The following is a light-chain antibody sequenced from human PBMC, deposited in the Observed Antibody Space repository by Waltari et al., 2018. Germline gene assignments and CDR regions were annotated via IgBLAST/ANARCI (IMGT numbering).Light chain of an antibody. Sequence: DAVMTQSPLSLPVTLGQPASISCRSSQSLVSSDGKPYLSLFHQRPGQPPGRLSFMVSNRGAWGPDSFSGRGSGTEFTLGSSRVEAEDVGVYDCMQTGYGPWTFGQGTKVEIK. CDR1: QSLVSSDGKPY. J-gene: IGKJ1*01. CDR3: MQTGYGPWT. CDR2: MVS. V-gene: IGKV2-30*01.